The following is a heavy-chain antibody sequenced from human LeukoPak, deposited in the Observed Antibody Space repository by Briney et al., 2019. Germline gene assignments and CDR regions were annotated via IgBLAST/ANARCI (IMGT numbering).Heavy chain of an antibody. D-gene: IGHD2-15*01. Sequence: ASVKVSCKASGGTFSSYAISWVRQAPGQGLEWMGRIIPILGIANYAQKFQGRVTITADKSTSTAYMELSSLRSEDTAVYYCARPLATVPYYYGMDVWGQGTTVTVSS. CDR2: IIPILGIA. CDR3: ARPLATVPYYYGMDV. J-gene: IGHJ6*02. V-gene: IGHV1-69*04. CDR1: GGTFSSYA.